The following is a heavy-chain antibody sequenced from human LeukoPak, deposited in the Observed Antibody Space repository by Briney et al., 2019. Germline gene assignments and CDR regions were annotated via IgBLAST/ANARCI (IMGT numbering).Heavy chain of an antibody. CDR1: RFTFSSYS. CDR3: ARDRDGLIDY. J-gene: IGHJ4*02. V-gene: IGHV3-33*08. CDR2: IWYDGSNK. Sequence: GGSLRLSCAASRFTFSSYSMNWVRQAPGKGLEWVAVIWYDGSNKYYADSVKGRFTISRDNSKNTLYLQMNSLRAEDTAVYYCARDRDGLIDYWGQGTLVTVSS.